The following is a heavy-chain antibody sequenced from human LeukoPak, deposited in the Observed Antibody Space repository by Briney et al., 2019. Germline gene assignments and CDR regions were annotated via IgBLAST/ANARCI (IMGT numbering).Heavy chain of an antibody. Sequence: PGRSLRLSCAASGFTFSSYGMHWVRQAPGKGLEWVAVISYDGSNKYYADSVKGRFTISRDNSKNTLYLQMNSLRAEDTAVYYCAPSGYYDFWSAPHGMDVWGQGTTVTVSS. CDR1: GFTFSSYG. D-gene: IGHD3-3*01. J-gene: IGHJ6*02. V-gene: IGHV3-30*03. CDR3: APSGYYDFWSAPHGMDV. CDR2: ISYDGSNK.